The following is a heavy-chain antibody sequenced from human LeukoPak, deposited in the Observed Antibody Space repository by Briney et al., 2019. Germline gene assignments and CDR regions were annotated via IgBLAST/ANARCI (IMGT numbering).Heavy chain of an antibody. CDR2: MNPNSGNT. CDR3: ARVARCSGGSCYPLSQFDY. V-gene: IGHV1-8*03. Sequence: ASVKVSCKASGYTFTSSAINWVRQATGQGLEWMGWMNPNSGNTGYAQKFQGRVTITRNTSISTAYMELSSLRSEDTAVYYCARVARCSGGSCYPLSQFDYWGQGTLVTVSS. J-gene: IGHJ4*02. CDR1: GYTFTSSA. D-gene: IGHD2-15*01.